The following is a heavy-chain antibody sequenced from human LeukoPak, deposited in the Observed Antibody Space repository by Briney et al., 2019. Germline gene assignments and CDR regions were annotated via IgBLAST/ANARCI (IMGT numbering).Heavy chain of an antibody. V-gene: IGHV1-69*13. J-gene: IGHJ4*02. CDR1: GGTFSSYA. CDR2: SIPIFGTA. D-gene: IGHD2-2*01. CDR3: ARSPIVVVPAAMGVGRCGGDCYYDY. Sequence: SVNLSCKASGGTFSSYAISWVRQPPGQGLGWVGGSIPIFGTATYAQKFQGRVTITADESTSTAYMELSSLRSEDTAVYYCARSPIVVVPAAMGVGRCGGDCYYDYWGQGTLVTVSS.